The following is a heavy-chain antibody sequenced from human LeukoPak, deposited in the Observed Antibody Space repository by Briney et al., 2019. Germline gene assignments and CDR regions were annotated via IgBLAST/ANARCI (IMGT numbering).Heavy chain of an antibody. CDR2: ISYDGSNK. Sequence: PGGSLRLSCAASGFTFSSYAMHWVRQAPGKGLEWVAVISYDGSNKYYADSVKGRFTISRDNSKNTLYLQMNSLRAEDTAVYYCARDAPREQQLVRAFDIWGQGTMVTVSS. V-gene: IGHV3-30-3*01. CDR3: ARDAPREQQLVRAFDI. D-gene: IGHD6-13*01. CDR1: GFTFSSYA. J-gene: IGHJ3*02.